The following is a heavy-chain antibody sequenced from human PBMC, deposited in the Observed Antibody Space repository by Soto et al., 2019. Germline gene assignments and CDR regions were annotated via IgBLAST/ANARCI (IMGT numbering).Heavy chain of an antibody. CDR3: ARDPSAGDSAGY. D-gene: IGHD2-21*01. Sequence: QVQLVQSGAEVKKPGSSVKVSCKASGGTFSSYTISWVRQAPGQGLEWMGRIIPILGIANYTQKFQGRVTITADKSTSTAYMELSSLRSEDTAVYYCARDPSAGDSAGYWGQGTLVTVSS. CDR2: IIPILGIA. V-gene: IGHV1-69*08. J-gene: IGHJ4*02. CDR1: GGTFSSYT.